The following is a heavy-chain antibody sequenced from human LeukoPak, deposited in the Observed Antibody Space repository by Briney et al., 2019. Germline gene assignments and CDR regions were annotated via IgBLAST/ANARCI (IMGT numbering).Heavy chain of an antibody. D-gene: IGHD6-19*01. CDR3: ATYRGGGGGVGY. CDR1: GASTTGGYY. J-gene: IGHJ4*02. CDR2: LGNP. V-gene: IGHV4-61*08. Sequence: KASETLSLTCAVSGASTTGGYYWTWVRQPPGKGLEWIGYLGNPNYNPSLKSRVTISGDRSKNQFSLKLNSVTTADTAVYYCATYRGGGGGVGYWGQGTLVTVSS.